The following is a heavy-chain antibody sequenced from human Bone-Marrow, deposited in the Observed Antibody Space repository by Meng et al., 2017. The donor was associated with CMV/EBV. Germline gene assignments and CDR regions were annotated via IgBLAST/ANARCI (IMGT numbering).Heavy chain of an antibody. V-gene: IGHV1-18*01. D-gene: IGHD2-2*01. CDR1: GYTFASKG. CDR2: ISAYNGNT. CDR3: ARGRRALRYCSSTSCPAGAFDI. J-gene: IGHJ3*02. Sequence: ASVKVSCKTSGYTFASKGISWVRQAPGQGLEWMGWISAYNGNTNYAQKLQGRVTMTTDTSTSTAYMELRSLRSDDTAVYYCARGRRALRYCSSTSCPAGAFDIWGQGPMVTV.